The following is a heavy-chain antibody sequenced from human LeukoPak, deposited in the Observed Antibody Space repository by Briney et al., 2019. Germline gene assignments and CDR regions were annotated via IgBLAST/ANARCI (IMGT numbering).Heavy chain of an antibody. D-gene: IGHD1-20*01. CDR2: IYYSGST. Sequence: SETLSLTCTVSGGSISSSSYYWGWIRQPPGKGLEWIGSIYYSGSTYYNPSLKSRVTISVDTSKNQFSLKLSSVTAADTAVYYXXXLPPGNNFHFDYWGQGTLVTVSS. CDR3: XXLPPGNNFHFDY. J-gene: IGHJ4*02. V-gene: IGHV4-39*01. CDR1: GGSISSSSYY.